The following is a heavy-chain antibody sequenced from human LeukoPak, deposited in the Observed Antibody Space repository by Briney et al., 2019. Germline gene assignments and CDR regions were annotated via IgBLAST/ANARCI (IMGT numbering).Heavy chain of an antibody. CDR3: ARDNLMDV. V-gene: IGHV3-48*04. CDR1: GFSFSRSS. Sequence: PGGSLRLSCAASGFSFSRSSMNWVRQAPGKGLEWVSYINSGGSTKHYADSVKGRFTISRDDAKNSLYLQMNSLRAEDTAVYYCARDNLMDVWGLGTSVTVSS. D-gene: IGHD1-14*01. CDR2: INSGGSTK. J-gene: IGHJ6*02.